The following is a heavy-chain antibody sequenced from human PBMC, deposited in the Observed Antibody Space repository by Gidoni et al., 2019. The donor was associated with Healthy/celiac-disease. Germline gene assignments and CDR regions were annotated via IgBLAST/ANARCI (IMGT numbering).Heavy chain of an antibody. J-gene: IGHJ1*01. D-gene: IGHD3-22*01. CDR2: IRGSGGST. CDR1: GFTFSSYA. CDR3: AKDLWNYYDSSGYAEYFQH. Sequence: EVQLLESGGGLVQPGGSLRLSCAASGFTFSSYAMSGVRQAPGKGLEWVSAIRGSGGSTYYADSVKGRFTISRDNSKNTLYLQMNSLRAEDTAVYYCAKDLWNYYDSSGYAEYFQHWGQGTLVTVSS. V-gene: IGHV3-23*01.